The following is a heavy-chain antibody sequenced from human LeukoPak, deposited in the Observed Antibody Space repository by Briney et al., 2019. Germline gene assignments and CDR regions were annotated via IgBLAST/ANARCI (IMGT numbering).Heavy chain of an antibody. Sequence: GGSLRLSCAASGFTFSTYWMSWVRQATGKGLEWVANTNQDGNEKKYVDSVKGRFTISRDNAENSLYLQMNSLRAEDTAVYYCATDRGYSTFDIWGQGTMVTV. D-gene: IGHD5-18*01. CDR1: GFTFSTYW. J-gene: IGHJ3*02. CDR2: TNQDGNEK. CDR3: ATDRGYSTFDI. V-gene: IGHV3-7*05.